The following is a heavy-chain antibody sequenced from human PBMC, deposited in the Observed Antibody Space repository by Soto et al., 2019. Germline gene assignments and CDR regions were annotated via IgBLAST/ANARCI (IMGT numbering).Heavy chain of an antibody. Sequence: SGPTLVNPTQTLTLTCTFSGFSLSTSGMCVSWIRQPPGKALEWLARIDWDDDKYYSTSLKTRLTISKDTSKNQVVLTMTNMDPVDTATYYCARSSPGYYDSSGYSTYGMDVWGQGTTVTVSS. J-gene: IGHJ6*02. CDR2: IDWDDDK. CDR3: ARSSPGYYDSSGYSTYGMDV. CDR1: GFSLSTSGMC. V-gene: IGHV2-70*11. D-gene: IGHD3-22*01.